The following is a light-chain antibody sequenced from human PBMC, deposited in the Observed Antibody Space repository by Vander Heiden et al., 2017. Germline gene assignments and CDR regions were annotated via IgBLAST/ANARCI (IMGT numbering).Light chain of an antibody. Sequence: DIQMTQSPSSLSASVGDRVTITCRASQDISEYLAWYQQKPGKVPKLLIYVASTLQSGVPSRFRGSGSGTDFTLTISSLQPEDVATYYCQNYNSAPRTFGQGTKVEIK. CDR2: VAS. V-gene: IGKV1-27*01. J-gene: IGKJ1*01. CDR3: QNYNSAPRT. CDR1: QDISEY.